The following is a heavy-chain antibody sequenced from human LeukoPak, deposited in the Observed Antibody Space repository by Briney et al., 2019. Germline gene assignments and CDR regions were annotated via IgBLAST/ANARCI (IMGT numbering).Heavy chain of an antibody. J-gene: IGHJ5*02. CDR2: IYYSGST. CDR1: GGSISSYY. V-gene: IGHV4-59*01. Sequence: SETLSLTCTVSGGSISSYYWSWIRQPPGKGLEWIGYIYYSGSTNYNPSLKSRVTISVDTSKNQFSLKLSSVTAADTAVYYCARDDPNYDFWSGYYFLSSWGQGTLVTVSS. CDR3: ARDDPNYDFWSGYYFLSS. D-gene: IGHD3-3*01.